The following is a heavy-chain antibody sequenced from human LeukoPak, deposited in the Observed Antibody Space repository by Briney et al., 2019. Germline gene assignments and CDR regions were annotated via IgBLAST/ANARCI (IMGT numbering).Heavy chain of an antibody. J-gene: IGHJ5*02. CDR2: MNPNSGNT. D-gene: IGHD1-26*01. V-gene: IGHV1-8*01. CDR1: GYTFTGYD. Sequence: ASVKVSCKASGYTFTGYDINWVRQATGQGLEWMGWMNPNSGNTGYAQKFQGRVTMTRNTSISTAYMELSSLRSEDTAVYYCARRGSGSYYDWFDPWGQGTLVTVSS. CDR3: ARRGSGSYYDWFDP.